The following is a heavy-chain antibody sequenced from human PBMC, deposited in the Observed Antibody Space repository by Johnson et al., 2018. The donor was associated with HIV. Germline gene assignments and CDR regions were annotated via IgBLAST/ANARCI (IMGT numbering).Heavy chain of an antibody. Sequence: QVQLVESGGGVVQPGRSLRLSCAASGFTFSSYAVQWVRQAPDKGLEWVAVISYDGDDKHYGDSVEGRFTIYRDNSKKTLYLQMNSLRPEDTAVYFCAKDAGSGSSWEFAFDIWGQGTKVTVSS. CDR1: GFTFSSYA. D-gene: IGHD3-10*01. J-gene: IGHJ3*02. CDR3: AKDAGSGSSWEFAFDI. CDR2: ISYDGDDK. V-gene: IGHV3-30*04.